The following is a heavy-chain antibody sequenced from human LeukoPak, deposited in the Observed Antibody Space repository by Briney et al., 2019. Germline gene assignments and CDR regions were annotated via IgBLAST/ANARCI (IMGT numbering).Heavy chain of an antibody. Sequence: GGSLILSCAASGFTFSSYAMSWVRQAPGKGLEWVSAISGSGGSTYYADSVKGRFTISRDNSKNTLYLQMNSLRAEDTAVYYCAKDLNYDSSGYYANWGQGTLVTVSS. CDR3: AKDLNYDSSGYYAN. CDR1: GFTFSSYA. CDR2: ISGSGGST. D-gene: IGHD3-22*01. J-gene: IGHJ4*02. V-gene: IGHV3-23*01.